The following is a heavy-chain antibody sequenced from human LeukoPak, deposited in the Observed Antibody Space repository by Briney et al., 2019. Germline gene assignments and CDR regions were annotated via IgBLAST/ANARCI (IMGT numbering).Heavy chain of an antibody. V-gene: IGHV1-18*01. J-gene: IGHJ4*02. Sequence: WGSVKVSCTASGYTFTSYGMSWVRQAPGQGLEWMGCINAYNGNTNYAENLQGRVTMTTDTSTSTAYMELRSLRSDDTAVYYCARSRTYYYDSSGYYLGYWGQGTLVTVSS. CDR2: INAYNGNT. CDR1: GYTFTSYG. CDR3: ARSRTYYYDSSGYYLGY. D-gene: IGHD3-22*01.